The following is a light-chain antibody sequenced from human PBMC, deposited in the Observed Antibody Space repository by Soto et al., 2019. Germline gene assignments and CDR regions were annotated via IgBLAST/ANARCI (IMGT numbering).Light chain of an antibody. CDR1: SSDVGAYDY. V-gene: IGLV2-14*01. CDR3: SSYTSSSTGV. Sequence: QSALTQPASVSGSPGQSITISCTGTSSDVGAYDYVSWYQQHPGKAPKCMIYEVSNRPSGVSNRFSGSKSGNTASLTSSGLQTQDEGNYYCSSYTSSSTGVFGGGTKLTVL. CDR2: EVS. J-gene: IGLJ2*01.